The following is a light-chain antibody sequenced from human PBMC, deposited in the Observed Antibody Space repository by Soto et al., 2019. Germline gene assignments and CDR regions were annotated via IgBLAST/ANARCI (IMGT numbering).Light chain of an antibody. CDR3: QQYGSSLFT. CDR2: GAS. J-gene: IGKJ3*01. CDR1: QSVIRSY. Sequence: EIVLTQSPGTLSLSPGERATLSCRASQSVIRSYLAWYQQKPGQAPRLLIYGASSRATGIPDRFSGSGSGTDFTLTISRLEPEDFAVYYCQQYGSSLFTFGPGTKVDIK. V-gene: IGKV3-20*01.